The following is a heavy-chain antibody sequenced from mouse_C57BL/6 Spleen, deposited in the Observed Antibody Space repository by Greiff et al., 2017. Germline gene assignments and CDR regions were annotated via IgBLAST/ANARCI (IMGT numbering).Heavy chain of an antibody. V-gene: IGHV1-78*01. CDR2: IYPRDGST. D-gene: IGHD4-1*01. CDR1: GYTFTDYT. CDR3: ARGVGRIYWYVDV. J-gene: IGHJ1*03. Sequence: QVQLKQSDAELVKPGASVKISCKASGYTFTDYTINWMKQRPEQGLEWIGYIYPRDGSTKYNEKFKGKATLTADKSSSTAYMQLNSLTSEDSAVXVCARGVGRIYWYVDVWGTGTTVTVSS.